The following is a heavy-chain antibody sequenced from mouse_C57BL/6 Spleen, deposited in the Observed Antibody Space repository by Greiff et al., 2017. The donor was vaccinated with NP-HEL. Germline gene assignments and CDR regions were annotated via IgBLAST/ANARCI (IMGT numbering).Heavy chain of an antibody. J-gene: IGHJ1*03. CDR3: ARRPIYGSSYWYFDV. D-gene: IGHD1-1*01. CDR1: GFTFSSYA. Sequence: EVNLVESGGGLVKPGGSLKLSCAASGFTFSSYAMSWVRQTPEKRLEWVATISDGGSYTYYPDNVKGRFTISRDNAKNNLYLQMSHLKSEDTAMYYCARRPIYGSSYWYFDVWGTGTTVTVSS. CDR2: ISDGGSYT. V-gene: IGHV5-4*03.